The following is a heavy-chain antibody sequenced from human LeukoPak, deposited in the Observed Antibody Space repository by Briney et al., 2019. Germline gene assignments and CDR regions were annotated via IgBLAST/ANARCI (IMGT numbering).Heavy chain of an antibody. Sequence: SETLSLTCSVSGGSISSGSYYWSWIRHPPGKGLEWIVYIYYSGSTNYNPSLKSRVTISVDTSKNQFSLKLSSVTAADTAVYYCARGKYYYDSSGYYKAYYFDYWGQGTLVTVSS. CDR1: GGSISSGSYY. V-gene: IGHV4-61*01. CDR2: IYYSGST. D-gene: IGHD3-22*01. J-gene: IGHJ4*02. CDR3: ARGKYYYDSSGYYKAYYFDY.